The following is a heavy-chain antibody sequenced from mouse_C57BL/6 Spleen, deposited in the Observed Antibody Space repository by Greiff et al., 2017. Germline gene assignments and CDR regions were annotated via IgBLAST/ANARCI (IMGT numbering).Heavy chain of an antibody. Sequence: EVQLQESGPGLVKPSQSLSLTCSVTGYSITSGYYWNWIRQFPGNKLEWMGYISYDGSNNYNPSLKNRISITRDTSKNQFFLKLNSVTTEDTATYYCARDHETYWGQGTLVTVSA. CDR2: ISYDGSN. CDR1: GYSITSGYY. V-gene: IGHV3-6*01. CDR3: ARDHETY. J-gene: IGHJ3*01.